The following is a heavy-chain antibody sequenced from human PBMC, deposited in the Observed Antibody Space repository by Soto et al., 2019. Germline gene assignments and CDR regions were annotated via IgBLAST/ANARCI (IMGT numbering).Heavy chain of an antibody. CDR1: GFNLSSYA. CDR3: VKGSGIYHYYYVMDV. Sequence: PGGSLRLSCLASGFNLSSYAMHWVRQAPGKGLEYVSAIRSSGNSTNYADSVKGRFAVSRDNSKNTLYLQMSSLRTEDTAVYYCVKGSGIYHYYYVMDVWGQGTTVTVS. V-gene: IGHV3-64D*06. CDR2: IRSSGNST. D-gene: IGHD3-10*01. J-gene: IGHJ6*02.